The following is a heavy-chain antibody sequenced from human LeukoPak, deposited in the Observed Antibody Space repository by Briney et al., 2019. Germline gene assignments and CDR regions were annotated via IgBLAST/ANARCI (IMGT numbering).Heavy chain of an antibody. Sequence: LPGGSLRLSCAASGFTFNIYAMSWVRQAPGKGLEWVSSIMSSGSGTFHADSVKDRFTVSRDDSKNTLYLQMSRLRVEDTAVYYCVXDXPXYHESXGXYYXXXXDXXG. CDR3: VXDXPXYHESXGXYYXXXXDX. J-gene: IGHJ5*01. D-gene: IGHD3-22*01. CDR2: IMSSGSGT. V-gene: IGHV3-23*01. CDR1: GFTFNIYA.